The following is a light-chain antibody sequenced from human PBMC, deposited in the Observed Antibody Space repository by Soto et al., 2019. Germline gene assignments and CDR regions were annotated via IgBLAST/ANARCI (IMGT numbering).Light chain of an antibody. J-gene: IGLJ3*02. CDR3: QSYDSSLSVNWV. Sequence: QSVLTQPPSVSGAPGQRVTISCTGSSSNIGAGYDVHWYQQLPGTAPKLLIYGNSNRPSGVPDRFSGSKSGTSASLAITGLQAEDEADYYCQSYDSSLSVNWVFGGGTTLTVL. V-gene: IGLV1-40*01. CDR2: GNS. CDR1: SSNIGAGYD.